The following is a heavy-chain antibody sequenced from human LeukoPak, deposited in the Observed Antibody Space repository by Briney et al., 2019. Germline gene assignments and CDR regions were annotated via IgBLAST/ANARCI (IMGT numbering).Heavy chain of an antibody. CDR2: IYSGGST. V-gene: IGHV3-53*01. D-gene: IGHD6-19*01. CDR1: GFTVSSNY. Sequence: PGGSLRLSCAASGFTVSSNYMSWVRQAPGKGLEWVSVIYSGGSTYYADSVKGRFTISRDNSKNTLYLQMNSLRAEDTAVYYCARDSGYSSGWLDYWGRGTLVTVSS. CDR3: ARDSGYSSGWLDY. J-gene: IGHJ4*02.